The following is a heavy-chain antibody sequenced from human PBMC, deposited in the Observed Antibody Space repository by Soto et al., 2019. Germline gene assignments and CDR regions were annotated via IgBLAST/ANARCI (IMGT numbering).Heavy chain of an antibody. V-gene: IGHV3-23*01. CDR1: GFTFSSYA. J-gene: IGHJ1*01. CDR3: AKVKDSSSWYPVFYQH. Sequence: GGSLRLSCAASGFTFSSYAMSWVRQAPGKGLEWVSAISGSGISTYYADSVKGRFTISRDNSKYTLYLQMNSLRAEDTAVYYCAKVKDSSSWYPVFYQHWGQGTLVTGSS. D-gene: IGHD6-13*01. CDR2: ISGSGIST.